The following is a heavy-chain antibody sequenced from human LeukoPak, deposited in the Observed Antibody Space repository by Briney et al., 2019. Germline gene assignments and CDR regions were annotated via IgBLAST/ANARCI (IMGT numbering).Heavy chain of an antibody. CDR3: ARGTGGARHYYFDY. Sequence: GASVTVSCTASGYTFTGYYMHWVRQAPGQGLEWMGWINPNSGGTNYAQKFQGRVTMTRNTSISTAYMELNSLRSEDTAVYYCARGTGGARHYYFDYWGQGTLVTVSS. CDR2: INPNSGGT. J-gene: IGHJ4*02. CDR1: GYTFTGYY. D-gene: IGHD3-16*01. V-gene: IGHV1-2*02.